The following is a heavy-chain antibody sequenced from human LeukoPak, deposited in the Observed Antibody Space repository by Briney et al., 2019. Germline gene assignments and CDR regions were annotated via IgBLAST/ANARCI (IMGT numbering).Heavy chain of an antibody. D-gene: IGHD6-6*01. CDR2: IYYSGST. CDR1: GGSISSYY. J-gene: IGHJ4*02. Sequence: SETLSLTCTVSGGSISSYYWSCIRQPPGKELEWIGYIYYSGSTKYNPSLESRVTISVDTSKNQFSLRLNSVTAADTAVYFCARHSSLQGYYFDYWGQGTLVTVSS. V-gene: IGHV4-59*08. CDR3: ARHSSLQGYYFDY.